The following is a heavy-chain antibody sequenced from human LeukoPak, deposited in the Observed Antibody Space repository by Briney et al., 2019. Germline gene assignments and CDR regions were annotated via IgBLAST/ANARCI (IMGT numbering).Heavy chain of an antibody. CDR1: GFTFSSYA. V-gene: IGHV3-30-3*01. D-gene: IGHD2-21*02. Sequence: GRSLRLSCAASGFTFSSYAMHWVRQAPGKGLEWVAVISYDGSNKYYADSVKGRFTISRDNSKNTPYLQMNSLRAEDTAVYYCARVPHMWCGGDCYYFDYWGQGTLVTVSS. CDR2: ISYDGSNK. CDR3: ARVPHMWCGGDCYYFDY. J-gene: IGHJ4*02.